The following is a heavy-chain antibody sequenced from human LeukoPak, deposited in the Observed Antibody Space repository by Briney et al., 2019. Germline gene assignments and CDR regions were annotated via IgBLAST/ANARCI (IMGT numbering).Heavy chain of an antibody. J-gene: IGHJ3*02. D-gene: IGHD3-10*01. Sequence: GASVKVSCKASGYTFSSYGISWVRQAPGQGLEWMGWISAYNGNTNYAQKLQGRVTMTTDTSTSTAYMELRSLRSDDTAVYYCARDPMVRGIYDAFDIWGQGTMVTVSS. CDR3: ARDPMVRGIYDAFDI. V-gene: IGHV1-18*01. CDR2: ISAYNGNT. CDR1: GYTFSSYG.